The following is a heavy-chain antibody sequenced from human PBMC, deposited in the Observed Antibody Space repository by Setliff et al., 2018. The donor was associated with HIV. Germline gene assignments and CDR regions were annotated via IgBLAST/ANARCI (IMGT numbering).Heavy chain of an antibody. V-gene: IGHV3-11*03. CDR1: RFTFSDYY. D-gene: IGHD3-9*01. Sequence: PGGSLRLSCAASRFTFSDYYMNWIRQAPGKGLEWLSFISSTSTYTNYADSVKGRFTISRDNAKELVYLQMNSLRADDTAVYYCASGRYSIFDGFDIWGQGTLVTVSS. CDR3: ASGRYSIFDGFDI. CDR2: ISSTSTYT. J-gene: IGHJ3*02.